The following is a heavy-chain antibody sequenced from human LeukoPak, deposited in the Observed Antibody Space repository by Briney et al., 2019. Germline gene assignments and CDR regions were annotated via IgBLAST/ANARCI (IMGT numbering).Heavy chain of an antibody. Sequence: GGYLRLYCAASGFTFSSYAMSWVRQAPGKGLEWVAFIRYDGSNKYYADSVKGRFTISRDNSKNTLYLQMNSLRAEDTAVYYCASQGVESGSSCFIPCYYYMDVWGKGTTVTVSS. CDR1: GFTFSSYA. D-gene: IGHD6-13*01. CDR2: IRYDGSNK. J-gene: IGHJ6*03. CDR3: ASQGVESGSSCFIPCYYYMDV. V-gene: IGHV3-30*02.